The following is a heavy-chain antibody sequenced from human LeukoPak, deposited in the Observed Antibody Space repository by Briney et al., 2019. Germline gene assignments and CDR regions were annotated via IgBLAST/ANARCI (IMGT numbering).Heavy chain of an antibody. J-gene: IGHJ4*02. CDR1: GFTFSSYG. CDR3: AKIDGSGSYFADY. D-gene: IGHD3-10*01. V-gene: IGHV3-23*01. CDR2: ISGSGGST. Sequence: PGGSLRLSCAASGFTFSSYGMSWVRQAPGKGLEWVSAISGSGGSTYYADSVKGRFTISRDNSKNTLYLQMNSLRAEDTAVYYCAKIDGSGSYFADYWGQGTLVTVSS.